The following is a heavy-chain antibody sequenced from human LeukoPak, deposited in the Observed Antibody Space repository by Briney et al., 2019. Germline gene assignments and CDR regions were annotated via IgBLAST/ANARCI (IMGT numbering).Heavy chain of an antibody. CDR1: GGSISSGGYY. CDR2: MYHSGIT. J-gene: IGHJ4*02. V-gene: IGHV4-61*08. D-gene: IGHD3-10*01. CDR3: ASGPAHRSLVY. Sequence: PSQTLSLTCTVSGGSISSGGYYWSWIRQPPGKGLEWIGYMYHSGITNYNPSLKSRVAISVDTSKNQFSLKLSSVTAADTAVYYCASGPAHRSLVYWGQGTLVTVSS.